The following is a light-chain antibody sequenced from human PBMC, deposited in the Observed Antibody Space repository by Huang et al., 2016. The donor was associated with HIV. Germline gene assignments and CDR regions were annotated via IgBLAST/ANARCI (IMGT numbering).Light chain of an antibody. J-gene: IGKJ2*01. CDR3: QQYYGTPYT. CDR1: RGISDS. Sequence: DIQVTRSPSSLSASVGDRVTVTCRTSRGISDSLVWYQQKPGRAPKLLVYAASRLESGVPSRFSGSGAGADFTLTINNLQPEDFATYYCQQYYGTPYTFGQGTKVEIK. V-gene: IGKV1-NL1*01. CDR2: AAS.